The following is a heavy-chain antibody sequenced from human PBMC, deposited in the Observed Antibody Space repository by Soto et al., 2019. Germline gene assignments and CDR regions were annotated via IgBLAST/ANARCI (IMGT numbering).Heavy chain of an antibody. D-gene: IGHD3-10*01. Sequence: ASVKVSCKASGGTFSSYAISWVRQAPGQGLEWMGGIIPIFGTANYAQKFQGRVTITADESTSTAYMELSSLRSEDTAVYYCAKDRSAMVRDYNPIPGYFQHWGQGTLVTVSS. V-gene: IGHV1-69*13. CDR3: AKDRSAMVRDYNPIPGYFQH. CDR2: IIPIFGTA. CDR1: GGTFSSYA. J-gene: IGHJ1*01.